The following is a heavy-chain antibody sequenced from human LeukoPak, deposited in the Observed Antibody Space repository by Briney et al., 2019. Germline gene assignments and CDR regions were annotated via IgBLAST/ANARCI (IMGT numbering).Heavy chain of an antibody. CDR1: GFTFSSYG. Sequence: GRSLRLSCAASGFTFSSYGMHWVRQAPGKGLEWVAVISYDGSNKYYADSVKGRFTISRDNSKNTLYLQMNSLRAEDTAVYYCAKPYSSGWYGLDAFDIWGQGTMVTVSS. V-gene: IGHV3-30*18. J-gene: IGHJ3*02. CDR3: AKPYSSGWYGLDAFDI. CDR2: ISYDGSNK. D-gene: IGHD6-19*01.